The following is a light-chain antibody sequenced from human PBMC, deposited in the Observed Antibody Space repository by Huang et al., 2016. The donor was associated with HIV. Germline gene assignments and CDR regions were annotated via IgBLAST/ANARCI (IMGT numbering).Light chain of an antibody. V-gene: IGKV4-1*01. CDR1: QKIFYSTTRKNY. J-gene: IGKJ2*02. CDR2: WAT. Sequence: IVMTQSPDSLTVSVGGRAPFECRSSQKIFYSTTRKNYLAWYQQKPGQSPQLLIYWATARESGIPDRFTGSGSETDFTLTINNVQAEDVAIYYCQQYYSTPCTFGQGTRLEI. CDR3: QQYYSTPCT.